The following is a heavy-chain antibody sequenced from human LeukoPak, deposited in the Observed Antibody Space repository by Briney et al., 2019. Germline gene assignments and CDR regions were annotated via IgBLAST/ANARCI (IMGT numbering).Heavy chain of an antibody. CDR2: ITHSGSTI. D-gene: IGHD3-10*01. CDR3: ARENLYGGYGMDV. Sequence: PGGSLKLSCAASRFTFSDYYMSWIRQAPGKGLEWVSYITHSGSTISYADSVKGRFTISRDNAKNSLYLQMNSLRAEDTAVYYCARENLYGGYGMDVWGQGTTVTVSS. V-gene: IGHV3-11*04. CDR1: RFTFSDYY. J-gene: IGHJ6*02.